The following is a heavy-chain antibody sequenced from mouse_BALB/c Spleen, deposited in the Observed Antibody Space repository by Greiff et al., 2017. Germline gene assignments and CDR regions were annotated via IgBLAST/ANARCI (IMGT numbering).Heavy chain of an antibody. Sequence: DVQLVESGGGLVKPGGSLKLSCAASGFTFSDYYMYWVRQTPEKRLEWVATISDGGSYTYYPDSVKGRFTISRDNAKNNLYLQMSSLKSEDTAMYYCARAPLNWGWFAYWGQGTLVTVSA. V-gene: IGHV5-4*02. CDR3: ARAPLNWGWFAY. J-gene: IGHJ3*01. CDR2: ISDGGSYT. D-gene: IGHD4-1*01. CDR1: GFTFSDYY.